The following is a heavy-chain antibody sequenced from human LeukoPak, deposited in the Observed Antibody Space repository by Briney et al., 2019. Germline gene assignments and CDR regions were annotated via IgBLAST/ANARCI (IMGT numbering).Heavy chain of an antibody. V-gene: IGHV3-30*19. CDR3: ARGWDNNDSSGYTA. J-gene: IGHJ4*02. CDR2: TSYDERNK. D-gene: IGHD3-22*01. CDR1: GFSFSSYG. Sequence: GRSLRLSCAASGFSFSSYGMHWVRQAPGKGLEWVAATSYDERNKYYGDSVRGRFTISRDNSKNTLYLQMNSLRVEDTAVYYCARGWDNNDSSGYTAWGQGTLVTVSS.